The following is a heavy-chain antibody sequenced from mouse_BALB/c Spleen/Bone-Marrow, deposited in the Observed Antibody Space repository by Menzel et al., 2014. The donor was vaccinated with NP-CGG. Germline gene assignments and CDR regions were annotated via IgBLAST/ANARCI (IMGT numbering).Heavy chain of an antibody. CDR2: IDLYYGGT. Sequence: VHLQQSGPELEKPGASVKISCKASGNSFTAHNMPWVKLLSGKLLAFLGNIDLYYGGTSYNQKFKGKATLTVDKSSSTAYMQLKSLTSEDSAVYYCARSRYDGTYWYFDVWGAGTTVTVSS. CDR1: GNSFTAHN. D-gene: IGHD2-14*01. V-gene: IGHV1-42*01. CDR3: ARSRYDGTYWYFDV. J-gene: IGHJ1*01.